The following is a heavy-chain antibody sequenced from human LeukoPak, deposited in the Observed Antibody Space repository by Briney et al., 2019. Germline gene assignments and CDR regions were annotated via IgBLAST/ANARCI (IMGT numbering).Heavy chain of an antibody. CDR2: IIPIFGTA. D-gene: IGHD3-22*01. J-gene: IGHJ4*02. CDR1: GGTFSSYA. V-gene: IGHV1-69*05. Sequence: ASVKVSCKASGGTFSSYAISWVRQAPGQGLEWMGGIIPIFGTANYAQKFQGRVTITTDESTSTAYMELSSLRSEDTAVYYCAGYDSSSPWFDYWGQGTLVTVSS. CDR3: AGYDSSSPWFDY.